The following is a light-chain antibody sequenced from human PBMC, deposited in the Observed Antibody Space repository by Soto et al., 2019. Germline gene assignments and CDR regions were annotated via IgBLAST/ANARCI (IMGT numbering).Light chain of an antibody. V-gene: IGLV2-14*01. CDR3: CSYTSSINYV. CDR2: QVT. Sequence: QSALTQPASMSGSPGQSITISCTGTSSDFDIYKYVSWYQQHPGKAPKLMIYQVTNRPSGVSNRFSGSTSGNTASLTISGLQAEDEADYYCCSYTSSINYVFGTGTKLTVL. J-gene: IGLJ1*01. CDR1: SSDFDIYKY.